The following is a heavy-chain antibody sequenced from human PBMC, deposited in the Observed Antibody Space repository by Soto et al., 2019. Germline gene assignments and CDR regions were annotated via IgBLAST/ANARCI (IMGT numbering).Heavy chain of an antibody. V-gene: IGHV1-18*01. Sequence: QVQLVQSGAEVKKPGASVKVSCKASGYTFTSYGISWVRQAPGQGLEWMGWISAYNGNTNYAQKLQGRVTMTTDTSTRTAYRERRSLRSDDTAVYYGARGSAAVAGSEPGHFDYWGQGTLVTVSS. J-gene: IGHJ4*02. CDR3: ARGSAAVAGSEPGHFDY. CDR2: ISAYNGNT. CDR1: GYTFTSYG. D-gene: IGHD6-19*01.